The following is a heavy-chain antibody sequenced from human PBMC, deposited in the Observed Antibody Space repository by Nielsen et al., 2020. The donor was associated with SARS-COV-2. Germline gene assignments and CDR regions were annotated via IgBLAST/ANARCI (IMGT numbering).Heavy chain of an antibody. Sequence: SETLSLTCTVSGGSIGSGGYYWSWIRQHPGKGLEWIGYIYYSGSTYYNPSLKSRVTISVDTSKNQFSLKLSSVTAADTAVYYCARGRDYGGNPGLYWGQGTLVTVSS. CDR3: ARGRDYGGNPGLY. D-gene: IGHD4-23*01. V-gene: IGHV4-31*03. CDR2: IYYSGST. CDR1: GGSIGSGGYY. J-gene: IGHJ4*02.